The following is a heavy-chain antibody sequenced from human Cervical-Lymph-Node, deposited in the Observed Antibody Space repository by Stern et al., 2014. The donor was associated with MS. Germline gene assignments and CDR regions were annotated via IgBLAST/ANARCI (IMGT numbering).Heavy chain of an antibody. CDR2: INPESGGT. D-gene: IGHD2/OR15-2a*01. J-gene: IGHJ6*02. CDR3: ARQCNCNSYHYYAMDD. Sequence: VQLVESGAEVKKPGASVKVSCKTSGYTFTDHYIHWVRQAPGQGLEWMGWINPESGGTNYAQKFQGWVTMTRETSISTAYMELSSLESDDTAVYYCARQCNCNSYHYYAMDDWGQGTTVTVSS. CDR1: GYTFTDHY. V-gene: IGHV1-2*04.